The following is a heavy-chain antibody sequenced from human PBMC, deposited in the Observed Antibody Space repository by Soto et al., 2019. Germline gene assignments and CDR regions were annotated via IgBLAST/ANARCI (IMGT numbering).Heavy chain of an antibody. V-gene: IGHV3-30*18. CDR3: ANSRYYESSVYCHEY. CDR2: ISYDGSNK. J-gene: IGHJ4*02. Sequence: QVQLVESGGGVVQPGRSLRLSCAASGFTFSSYGMHWVRQAPGKGLEWVAVISYDGSNKYYADSVKGRITISGDNSKNTLYLQMNSRRAEDTAVYYCANSRYYESSVYCHEYWGQGNLVTVSS. D-gene: IGHD3-22*01. CDR1: GFTFSSYG.